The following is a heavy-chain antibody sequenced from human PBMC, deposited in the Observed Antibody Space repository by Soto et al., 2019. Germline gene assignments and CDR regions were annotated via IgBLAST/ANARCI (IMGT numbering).Heavy chain of an antibody. V-gene: IGHV4-34*01. Sequence: ETLSLTCSVYGVFLSESYWTWIRQPPGKGLEWIGEINHVGGTNYNPSLKSRVTMSVDTSQNQFSLRLISVTAADTAMYFCVRIRYQLPSSVLWLDPWGQGTQVTVYS. CDR2: INHVGGT. J-gene: IGHJ5*02. CDR3: VRIRYQLPSSVLWLDP. CDR1: GVFLSESY. D-gene: IGHD3-16*01.